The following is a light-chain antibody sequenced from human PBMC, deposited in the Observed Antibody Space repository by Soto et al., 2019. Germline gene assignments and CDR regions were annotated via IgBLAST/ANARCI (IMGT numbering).Light chain of an antibody. CDR1: QSVTNY. CDR3: QQRDDLYT. CDR2: DAS. V-gene: IGKV3-11*01. J-gene: IGKJ2*01. Sequence: EIVLTQSPATLSLSPGERATLSCRASQSVTNYVAWYQQKPGQAPRLLIYDASNRATGIPARFSGSGSGTDFTLTISSLEPEDFGVYYCQQRDDLYTFGQETKVEIK.